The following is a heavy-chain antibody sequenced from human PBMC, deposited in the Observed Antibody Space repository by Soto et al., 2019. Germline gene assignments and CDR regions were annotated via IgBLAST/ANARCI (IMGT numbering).Heavy chain of an antibody. V-gene: IGHV1-3*01. CDR1: GYTFTSYA. CDR2: INAGNGNT. D-gene: IGHD3-22*01. CDR3: ARVAHYYDSSGYWPY. J-gene: IGHJ4*02. Sequence: GASLKGSCKASGYTFTSYAMHWVRQAPGQRLEWMGWINAGNGNTKYSQKFQGRVTITRDTSASTAYMELSSLRSEDTAVYYCARVAHYYDSSGYWPYWGQGTLVTVSS.